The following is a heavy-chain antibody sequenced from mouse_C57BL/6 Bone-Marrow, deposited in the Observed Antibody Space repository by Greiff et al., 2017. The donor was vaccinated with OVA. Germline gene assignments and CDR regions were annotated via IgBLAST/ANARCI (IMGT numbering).Heavy chain of an antibody. Sequence: QVQLKQSGAELARPGASVKLSCKASGYTFTSYGISWVKQRTGQGLEWIGEIYPRSGNTYYNEKFKGKATLTADKSSSTAYMELRSLTSEDSAVYFCARPNYGSSYYAMDDWGQGTSVTVSS. CDR2: IYPRSGNT. D-gene: IGHD1-1*01. J-gene: IGHJ4*01. V-gene: IGHV1-81*01. CDR3: ARPNYGSSYYAMDD. CDR1: GYTFTSYG.